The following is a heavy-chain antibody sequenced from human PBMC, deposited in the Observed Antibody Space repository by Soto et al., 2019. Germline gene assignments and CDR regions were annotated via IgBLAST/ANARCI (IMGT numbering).Heavy chain of an antibody. CDR1: GFTFSSYW. J-gene: IGHJ3*02. D-gene: IGHD3-22*01. CDR3: ARGDYYDSSGPFSDAFDI. V-gene: IGHV3-7*04. Sequence: GGSLRLSCAASGFTFSSYWMSWVRQAPGKGLEWVANIKQDGSEKWYVDSVKGRFTISRDNAKNSLYLQMNGLRAEDTAVYYCARGDYYDSSGPFSDAFDIWGQGTMVTVSS. CDR2: IKQDGSEK.